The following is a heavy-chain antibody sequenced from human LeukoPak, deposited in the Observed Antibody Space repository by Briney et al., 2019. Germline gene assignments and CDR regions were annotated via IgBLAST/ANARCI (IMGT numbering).Heavy chain of an antibody. V-gene: IGHV3-30*03. CDR3: ARSSSWFYYMDV. CDR2: ISYDGSNK. CDR1: GFTFSSYS. Sequence: GGSLRLSCAASGFTFSSYSMSWVRQAPGKGLEWVAVISYDGSNKYYADSVKGRFTISRDNSKNTLYLQMNSLRAEDTAVYYCARSSSWFYYMDVWGKGTTVTVSS. J-gene: IGHJ6*03. D-gene: IGHD6-13*01.